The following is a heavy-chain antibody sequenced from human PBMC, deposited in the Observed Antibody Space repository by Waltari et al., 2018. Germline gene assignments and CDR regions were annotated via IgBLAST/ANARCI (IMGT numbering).Heavy chain of an antibody. V-gene: IGHV1-24*01. Sequence: QVQLVQSGAEVKKPGASVKVSCKVSGYTLTELSMHWVRQAPGKGLEWMGGFDPEDGETIYAQKVQGRVTMTEDTSTDTAYMELSSLRSEDTAVYYCETGIMTTRAFDIWGQGTMVTVSS. CDR2: FDPEDGET. CDR1: GYTLTELS. CDR3: ETGIMTTRAFDI. D-gene: IGHD4-17*01. J-gene: IGHJ3*02.